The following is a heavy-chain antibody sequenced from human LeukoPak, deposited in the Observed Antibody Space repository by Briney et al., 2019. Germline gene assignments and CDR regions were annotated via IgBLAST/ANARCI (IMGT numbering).Heavy chain of an antibody. Sequence: ASVKVSCKASGYTFTGYYMHWVRQAPGQGLEWMGWINPNSGGTNYQGRVTMTRDTSISTAYMELSRLRSDDTAVYYCARGPYGDEGFDYWGQGTLVAVSS. CDR2: INPNSGGT. D-gene: IGHD4-17*01. V-gene: IGHV1-2*02. CDR3: ARGPYGDEGFDY. J-gene: IGHJ4*02. CDR1: GYTFTGYY.